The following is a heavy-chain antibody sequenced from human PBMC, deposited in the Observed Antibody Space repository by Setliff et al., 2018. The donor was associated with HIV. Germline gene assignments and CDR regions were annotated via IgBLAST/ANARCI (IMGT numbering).Heavy chain of an antibody. CDR1: GFTFSTYN. CDR3: AGDPGLPNGMDV. Sequence: GGSLRLSCAASGFTFSTYNINWVRQAPGKGLEWVSYISSSSGTKYYADSVKGRFTISRDNAKSPLYLQMNNLRAEDTAVYYCAGDPGLPNGMDVWGQGTTVTVSS. J-gene: IGHJ6*02. CDR2: ISSSSGTK. V-gene: IGHV3-48*01.